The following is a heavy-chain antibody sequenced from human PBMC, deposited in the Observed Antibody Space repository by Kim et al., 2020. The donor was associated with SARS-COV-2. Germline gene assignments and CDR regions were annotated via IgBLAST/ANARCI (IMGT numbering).Heavy chain of an antibody. CDR1: GYTFTSYG. CDR2: ISAYNGNT. V-gene: IGHV1-18*04. D-gene: IGHD3-10*01. J-gene: IGHJ5*02. CDR3: ARDYYYGSGSYYDWFDP. Sequence: ASVKVSCKASGYTFTSYGISWVRQAPGQGLEWMGWISAYNGNTNYAQKLQGRVTMTTDTSTSTAYMELRGLRSDDTAVYYCARDYYYGSGSYYDWFDPWGQGTLVTVSS.